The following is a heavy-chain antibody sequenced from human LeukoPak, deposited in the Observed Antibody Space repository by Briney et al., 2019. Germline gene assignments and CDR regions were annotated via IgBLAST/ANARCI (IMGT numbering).Heavy chain of an antibody. CDR2: ISGYNGNT. D-gene: IGHD3-22*01. V-gene: IGHV1-18*01. CDR1: GYTFTSYG. Sequence: ASVTVSCKASGYTFTSYGISWVRQAPGQGLEWMGWISGYNGNTNYAQKLQGRVTMTTDTSTSTAYMELRSLRSDDTAVYYCARRGHYYDSSGYRPYYFDYWGQGTLVTVSS. J-gene: IGHJ4*02. CDR3: ARRGHYYDSSGYRPYYFDY.